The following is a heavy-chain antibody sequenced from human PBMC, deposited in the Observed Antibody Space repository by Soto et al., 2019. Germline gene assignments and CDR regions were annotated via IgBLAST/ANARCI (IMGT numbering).Heavy chain of an antibody. CDR3: ARDNPPRYCSGGSCYSRYYYYGMDV. V-gene: IGHV4-4*07. Sequence: SETLSLTCTVSGGSISSYYWSWIRQPAGKGLEWIGRIYTSGSTNHNPSLKSRVTMSVDTSKNQFSLKLSSVTAADTAVYYCARDNPPRYCSGGSCYSRYYYYGMDVWGQGTTVTVSS. CDR1: GGSISSYY. D-gene: IGHD2-15*01. CDR2: IYTSGST. J-gene: IGHJ6*02.